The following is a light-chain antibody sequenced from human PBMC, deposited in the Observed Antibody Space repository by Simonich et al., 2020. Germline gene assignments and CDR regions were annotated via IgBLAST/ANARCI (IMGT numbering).Light chain of an antibody. CDR3: QQCNNRPWT. CDR2: GAS. Sequence: EIEMPKSPPTLSVSPGQRATLSCRASLSVSSNLAWYQQKPGQAPRLLIYGASTRATGVPARFSGSESSTEFALSISSMQSEDVAGYYCQQCNNRPWTFGPGTKV. J-gene: IGKJ1*01. CDR1: LSVSSN. V-gene: IGKV3-15*01.